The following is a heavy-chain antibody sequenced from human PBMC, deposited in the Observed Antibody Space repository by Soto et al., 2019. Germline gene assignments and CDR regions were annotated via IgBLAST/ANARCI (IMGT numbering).Heavy chain of an antibody. Sequence: PSETLSLTCAVSGGSISSGGSSWSWIRQPPGKGLEWIGYIYHSGSTYYNPSLKSRVTILVDRSKNQFSLKLSSVTAADTAVYYCARGEVVALGYWGQGTLVPVSS. CDR2: IYHSGST. V-gene: IGHV4-30-2*01. D-gene: IGHD2-15*01. J-gene: IGHJ1*01. CDR3: ARGEVVALGY. CDR1: GGSISSGGSS.